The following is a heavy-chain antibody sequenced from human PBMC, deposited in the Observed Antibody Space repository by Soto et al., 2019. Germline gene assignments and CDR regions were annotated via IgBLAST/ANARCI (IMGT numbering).Heavy chain of an antibody. J-gene: IGHJ4*02. V-gene: IGHV2-5*01. Sequence: QITLEESGPTLVRPTQTLTLTCTVSGFSLSTDAVGVAWIRQPPGKALEWLALIYWNNEARYKSSLNNRLTITKDTTKNQVVLRMTAMAPLDTATYFCAHRIAAPGRTLDYWGQGILVTVAS. CDR2: IYWNNEA. CDR3: AHRIAAPGRTLDY. D-gene: IGHD6-13*01. CDR1: GFSLSTDAVG.